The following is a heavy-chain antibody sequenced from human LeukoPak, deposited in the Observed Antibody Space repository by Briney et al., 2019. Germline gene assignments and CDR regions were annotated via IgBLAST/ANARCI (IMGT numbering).Heavy chain of an antibody. J-gene: IGHJ5*02. D-gene: IGHD2-15*01. CDR2: ISGSGGST. CDR1: GFTFSTYN. V-gene: IGHV3-23*01. CDR3: AKDAMGGNNWFDP. Sequence: GGSLRLSCAASGFTFSTYNMNWVRQAPGKGLEWVSAISGSGGSTYYADSVKGRFTISRDNSKNTLYLQMNSLRAEDTAVYYCAKDAMGGNNWFDPWGQGTLVTVSS.